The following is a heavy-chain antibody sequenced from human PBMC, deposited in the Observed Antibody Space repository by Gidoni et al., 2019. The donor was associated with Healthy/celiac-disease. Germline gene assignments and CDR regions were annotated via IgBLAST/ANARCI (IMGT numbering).Heavy chain of an antibody. D-gene: IGHD6-19*01. Sequence: QLQLQESGPGLVKPSETLSLTCTVAGGSISSSSYYWGWIRQPPGKGLEWIGSIYYSGSTYYNPSLQSRVTISVDTSKNQFSLKLSSVTAADTAVYYCARRGAVAGTAEDYYFDYWGQGTLVTVSS. CDR2: IYYSGST. CDR3: ARRGAVAGTAEDYYFDY. J-gene: IGHJ4*02. CDR1: GGSISSSSYY. V-gene: IGHV4-39*01.